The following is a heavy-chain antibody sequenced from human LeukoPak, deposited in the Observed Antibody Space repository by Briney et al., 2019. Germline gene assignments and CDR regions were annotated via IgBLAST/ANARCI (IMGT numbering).Heavy chain of an antibody. CDR2: ISYTGDTM. Sequence: PGGSLSLSCAASGFSFSSYSMNWVRQAPGKVLEWFSYISYTGDTMYYADSVKGRFTISRDNAKNSLYLQMNSLRAEDTAVYYCARTPPNYYDSNGYYSHYDYWGQGTLVTVSS. D-gene: IGHD3-22*01. V-gene: IGHV3-48*04. J-gene: IGHJ4*02. CDR3: ARTPPNYYDSNGYYSHYDY. CDR1: GFSFSSYS.